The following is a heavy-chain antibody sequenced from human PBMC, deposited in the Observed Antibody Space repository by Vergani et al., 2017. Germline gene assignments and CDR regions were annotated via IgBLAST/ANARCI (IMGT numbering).Heavy chain of an antibody. D-gene: IGHD4-17*01. Sequence: QVQLVETGGGVVQPGGSLRLYCATSGFSFNTYGAHWVRQAPGKGLEWVAFIGYDGRIKYNVDSVKGRFTISRDTSKNTLYLQMNSLRAEDTAVYYCARRGGTVTPPYFDYWGQGTLVTVSS. J-gene: IGHJ4*02. V-gene: IGHV3-30*02. CDR3: ARRGGTVTPPYFDY. CDR2: IGYDGRIK. CDR1: GFSFNTYG.